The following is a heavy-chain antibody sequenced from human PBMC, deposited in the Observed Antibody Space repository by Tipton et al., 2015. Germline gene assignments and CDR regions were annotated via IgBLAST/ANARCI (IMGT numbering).Heavy chain of an antibody. D-gene: IGHD6-6*01. J-gene: IGHJ5*02. CDR3: AGGGSSSGWFDP. CDR1: GGSVSSGSYY. V-gene: IGHV4-61*01. Sequence: TLSLTCIVSGGSVSSGSYYWSWIRQPPGKGLEWIGYVYYSGSTNYNPSLKSRVTISVDTSKNQFSLKLSSVTAADTAVYYCAGGGSSSGWFDPWGQGTLVTVSS. CDR2: VYYSGST.